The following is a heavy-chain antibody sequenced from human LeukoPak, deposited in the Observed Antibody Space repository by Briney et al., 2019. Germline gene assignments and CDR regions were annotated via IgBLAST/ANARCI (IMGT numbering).Heavy chain of an antibody. CDR1: GFTFSSYD. CDR3: ARAPSEAYDVYYYYGMDV. D-gene: IGHD1-1*01. V-gene: IGHV3-13*01. CDR2: IGTAGDT. J-gene: IGHJ6*02. Sequence: GGSLRLSCAASGFTFSSYDMHWVRQATGKGLEWVSAIGTAGDTYYPGSVKGRFTISGENAKNSLYLQMNSLRAGDTAVYYCARAPSEAYDVYYYYGMDVWGQGTTVTVSS.